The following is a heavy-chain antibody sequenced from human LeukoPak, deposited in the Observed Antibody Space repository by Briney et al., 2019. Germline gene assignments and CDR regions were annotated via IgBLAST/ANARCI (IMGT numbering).Heavy chain of an antibody. V-gene: IGHV3-48*03. CDR2: IGSSDSTT. J-gene: IGHJ4*02. Sequence: GGSLRLSCVASGFTFSSYEMNWVRQAPGKGLEWLSYIGSSDSTTHYADSVKGRFTISRDNSKNTLYLQMNSLRAEDTAVYYCAKRTHYDILTGYYLYYFDYWGQGTLVTVSS. D-gene: IGHD3-9*01. CDR1: GFTFSSYE. CDR3: AKRTHYDILTGYYLYYFDY.